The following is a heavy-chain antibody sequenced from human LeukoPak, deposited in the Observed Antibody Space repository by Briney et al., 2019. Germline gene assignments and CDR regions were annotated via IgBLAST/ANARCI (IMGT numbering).Heavy chain of an antibody. D-gene: IGHD6-19*01. V-gene: IGHV3-7*01. Sequence: PGGSLRLSCAVSEFTFSSYWLSWVRQAPGKGLEWVANIKEDGSEKYYVDSVKGRFTISRDNGKNSLYLQMNSLRAEDTAVYYCARESQWLTSDYYYYMDVWGKGTTVTVSS. J-gene: IGHJ6*03. CDR2: IKEDGSEK. CDR1: EFTFSSYW. CDR3: ARESQWLTSDYYYYMDV.